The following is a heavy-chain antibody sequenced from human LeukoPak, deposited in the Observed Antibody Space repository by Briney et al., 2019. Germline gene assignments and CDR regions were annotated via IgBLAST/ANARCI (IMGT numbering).Heavy chain of an antibody. CDR3: ARDDPVTTLYWYFDL. CDR1: GFTFSSYN. CDR2: ISISSTTI. V-gene: IGHV3-48*04. Sequence: GRSLRLSCAASGFTFSSYNMNWVRQAPGKGLEWVSYISISSTTIYYADSVKGRFTISRDNAKNSLYLQMNSLRAEDTAVYYCARDDPVTTLYWYFDLWGRGTLVTVSS. D-gene: IGHD4-17*01. J-gene: IGHJ2*01.